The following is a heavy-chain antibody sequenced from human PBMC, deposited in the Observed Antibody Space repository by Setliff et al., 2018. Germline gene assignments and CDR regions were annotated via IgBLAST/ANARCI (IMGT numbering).Heavy chain of an antibody. V-gene: IGHV4-39*01. Sequence: PSETLSLTCTVSGASINSGTYYWAWIRQPPGKGLEWIGRIHYSGTTYYNASLKSRVTMSVDTSKNQFSLNLSSVTAADTAVYYWARTGTYRYFDYWGQGALVTVSS. CDR2: IHYSGTT. D-gene: IGHD1-26*01. CDR1: GASINSGTYY. J-gene: IGHJ4*02. CDR3: ARTGTYRYFDY.